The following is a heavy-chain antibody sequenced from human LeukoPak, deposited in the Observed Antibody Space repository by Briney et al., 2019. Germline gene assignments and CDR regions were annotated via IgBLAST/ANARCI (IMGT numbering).Heavy chain of an antibody. CDR3: AKDYDFWSGPCFDY. CDR1: GFTVSSNY. Sequence: GGSLRLSCAASGFTVSSNYMSWVRQAPGKGLECVSVIYSGGSTYYADSVKGRFTISRDNSKNTLYLQMNSLRAEDTAVYYCAKDYDFWSGPCFDYWGQGTLVTVSS. V-gene: IGHV3-53*01. D-gene: IGHD3-3*01. J-gene: IGHJ4*02. CDR2: IYSGGST.